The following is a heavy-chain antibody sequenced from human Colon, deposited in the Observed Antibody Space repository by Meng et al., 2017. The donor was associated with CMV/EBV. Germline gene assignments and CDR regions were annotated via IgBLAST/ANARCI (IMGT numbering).Heavy chain of an antibody. CDR1: GFTFSDYY. CDR3: VRADRCGGDCYDRPFDY. CDR2: FSSRSTI. J-gene: IGHJ4*02. D-gene: IGHD2-21*01. Sequence: GESLKISCAASGFTFSDYYMNWVRQAPGKGPEWVSSFSSRSTIYYADSVKGRFTISRDNSKNTLFLLMSSLRVEDTAVYYCVRADRCGGDCYDRPFDYWGQGSLVTVSS. V-gene: IGHV3-69-1*01.